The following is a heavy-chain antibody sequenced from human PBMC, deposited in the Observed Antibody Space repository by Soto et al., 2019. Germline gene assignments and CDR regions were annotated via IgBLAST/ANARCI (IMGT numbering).Heavy chain of an antibody. V-gene: IGHV1-18*01. J-gene: IGHJ4*02. CDR2: ISANNEQT. Sequence: QVQLVQSGAEVKKPGASVKVSCKASGYTLNTYGITWVRQAPGQGLEWMGWISANNEQTNYPQKLQGRVTMTTDTSTSTADMEMRSLTSDDTAVYSCARGTYFDYWGQGTLVTVSS. CDR3: ARGTYFDY. CDR1: GYTLNTYG.